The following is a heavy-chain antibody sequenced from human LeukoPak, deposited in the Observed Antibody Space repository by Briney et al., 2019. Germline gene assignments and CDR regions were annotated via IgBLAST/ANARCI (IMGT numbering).Heavy chain of an antibody. Sequence: GGSLRLSCAATGFTFSGHSMGWVRQAPGRGLEWVSHITSGGTVYYADSVKGRFTISRDNANNLLYLQMNSLRGEDTAVYYCTRDRSRAEDDWGQGTLVTVSS. D-gene: IGHD1-14*01. CDR3: TRDRSRAEDD. J-gene: IGHJ4*02. CDR2: ITSGGTV. CDR1: GFTFSGHS. V-gene: IGHV3-69-1*01.